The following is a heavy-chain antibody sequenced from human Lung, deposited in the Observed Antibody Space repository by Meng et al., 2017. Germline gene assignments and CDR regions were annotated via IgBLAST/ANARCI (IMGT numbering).Heavy chain of an antibody. CDR2: IYHSGGT. V-gene: IGHV4-4*02. D-gene: IGHD2-2*01. CDR1: GGSISSSNW. Sequence: GEMQESGPGLVKPSGTLSLTCGVSGGSISSSNWWSWVRQPPGKGLEWIGEIYHSGGTKYNPSLKSRVTISVDKSKNQFSLKLSSVTAADTAVYYCARGLGEAVVPRTMFDYWGQGTLVTASS. CDR3: ARGLGEAVVPRTMFDY. J-gene: IGHJ4*02.